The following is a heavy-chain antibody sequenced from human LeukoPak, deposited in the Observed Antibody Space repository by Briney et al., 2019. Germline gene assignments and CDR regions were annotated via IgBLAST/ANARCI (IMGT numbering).Heavy chain of an antibody. CDR1: GGSFSAHY. J-gene: IGHJ4*02. D-gene: IGHD3-22*01. CDR2: INHSGST. V-gene: IGHV4-34*01. Sequence: SETLSLTCAVYGGSFSAHYWSWIRQPPGKGLEWIGEINHSGSTNYNPSLMSRVTISLDTSKNQFSLKLSSVTAADTAVYYCARGYYDSSGPYFDYWGQGTLVTVSS. CDR3: ARGYYDSSGPYFDY.